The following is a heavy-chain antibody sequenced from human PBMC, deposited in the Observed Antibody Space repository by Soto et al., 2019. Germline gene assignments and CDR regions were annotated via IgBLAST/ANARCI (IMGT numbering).Heavy chain of an antibody. Sequence: SGPTLVNPTQTLTLTCTLSGFSLSTSGVGVGWIRQPPGKALECLALIYWDDDKRYSPSLKSRLTITKDTSQYQVVLTMTNMDPVDTATYYCAHRRFHSGDWDRGIFDCWGQGILVTVSS. CDR3: AHRRFHSGDWDRGIFDC. J-gene: IGHJ4*02. V-gene: IGHV2-5*02. CDR1: GFSLSTSGVG. CDR2: IYWDDDK. D-gene: IGHD6-19*01.